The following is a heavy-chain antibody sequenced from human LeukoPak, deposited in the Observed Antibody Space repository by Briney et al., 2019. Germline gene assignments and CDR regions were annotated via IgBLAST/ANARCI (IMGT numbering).Heavy chain of an antibody. CDR1: GGSISSGSYY. CDR2: IYHGGST. V-gene: IGHV4-39*07. D-gene: IGHD1-14*01. J-gene: IGHJ4*02. Sequence: SETLSLTCTVSGGSISSGSYYWGWIRQPPGKGLEWIGSIYHGGSTHYNPSLKSRVTISVDTSKKQFSLKLSSVTAADTAVYFCARDSWPEVVRFDYWGQGTLVTVSS. CDR3: ARDSWPEVVRFDY.